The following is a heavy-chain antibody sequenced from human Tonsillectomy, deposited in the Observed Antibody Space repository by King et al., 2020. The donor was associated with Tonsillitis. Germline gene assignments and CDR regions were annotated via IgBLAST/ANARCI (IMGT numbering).Heavy chain of an antibody. J-gene: IGHJ6*02. CDR3: VRTEQLERRADYYYAMDV. CDR1: GFTFSGYW. CDR2: INNAGSIT. V-gene: IGHV3-74*01. Sequence: VQLVESGGGLVQPGGSLRLSCAASGFTFSGYWMHWVRQAPGKGLVWVSRINNAGSITNYADSVKGRFTISRDNAKNTLSLQMNSLRAEDTAVYYCVRTEQLERRADYYYAMDVWGQGTTVTVSS. D-gene: IGHD1-1*01.